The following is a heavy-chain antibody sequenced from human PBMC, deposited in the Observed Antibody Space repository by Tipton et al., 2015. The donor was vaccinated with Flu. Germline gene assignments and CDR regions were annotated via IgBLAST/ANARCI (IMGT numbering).Heavy chain of an antibody. J-gene: IGHJ5*01. CDR2: ISHDGSET. CDR3: AKDLVQFTPSFTDS. V-gene: IGHV3-30*18. Sequence: SLRLSCVASGFIFNNYGMHWVRQAPGKGLEWLAAISHDGSETYYSDSVTGRFAISRDNSKYTVFLHMNDLRREDTAVFYCAKDLVQFTPSFTDSWGQGSLVIVSS. CDR1: GFIFNNYG. D-gene: IGHD3-10*01.